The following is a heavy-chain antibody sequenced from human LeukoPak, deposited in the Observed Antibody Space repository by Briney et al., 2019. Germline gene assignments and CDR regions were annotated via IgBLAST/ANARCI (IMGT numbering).Heavy chain of an antibody. V-gene: IGHV4-59*01. CDR2: IYYSGNT. CDR1: GDSTSSYY. D-gene: IGHD2-15*01. CDR3: TKAARYCSGGSCWDY. J-gene: IGHJ4*02. Sequence: SETLSLTCTVSGDSTSSYYWNWIRQPPGKGLEWIGYIYYSGNTNYNPSLKSRVTISLDTSKNQFSLKLTSVTAADTAIYYCTKAARYCSGGSCWDYWGQGTLVTVSS.